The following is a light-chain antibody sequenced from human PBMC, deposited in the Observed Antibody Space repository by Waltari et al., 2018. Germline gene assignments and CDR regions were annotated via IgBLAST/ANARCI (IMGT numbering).Light chain of an antibody. CDR2: DAF. J-gene: IGKJ2*01. Sequence: CGASQSVISNYLAGYQQRPGQAPRLLIYDAFRRNTGIPDKYSGSGSGTDFTLTISRLEPEDFAVYYCQQYGDSPYTFGQGTKVEIK. V-gene: IGKV3-20*01. CDR1: QSVISNY. CDR3: QQYGDSPYT.